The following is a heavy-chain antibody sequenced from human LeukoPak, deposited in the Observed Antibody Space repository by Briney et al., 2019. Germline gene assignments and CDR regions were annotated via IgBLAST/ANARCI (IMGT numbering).Heavy chain of an antibody. Sequence: ASVKVSCKASGYTFTGYYMHWVRQAPGQGLEWMGWINPNSGGTNYAQKFQGRVTMTRDTYISTAYMELSRLRSDDTAVYYCARDRYSDYYYYMDVWGKGTTVTVSS. J-gene: IGHJ6*03. CDR3: ARDRYSDYYYYMDV. V-gene: IGHV1-2*02. D-gene: IGHD1-1*01. CDR2: INPNSGGT. CDR1: GYTFTGYY.